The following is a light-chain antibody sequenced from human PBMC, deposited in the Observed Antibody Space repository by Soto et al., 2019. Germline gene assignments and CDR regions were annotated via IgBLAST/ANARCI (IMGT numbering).Light chain of an antibody. Sequence: IQMTQSPSSLSASVGDRVTMTCRASQSIGSYVNWYQEKPGEAPKVLIFAASSLQSGVPSRFSGSGSGTDFTLTISSLQPEDFATYYCQQSYSTAWRFGQGTKVDI. CDR3: QQSYSTAWR. V-gene: IGKV1-39*01. CDR1: QSIGSY. CDR2: AAS. J-gene: IGKJ1*01.